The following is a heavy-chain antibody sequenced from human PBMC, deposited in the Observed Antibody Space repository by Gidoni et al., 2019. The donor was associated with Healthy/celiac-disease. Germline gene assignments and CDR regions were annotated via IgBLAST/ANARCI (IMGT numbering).Heavy chain of an antibody. CDR2: IYYSGST. Sequence: QLQLQESGPGLVKPSETLSLTCTFSGGSFSSSSYYWGWIRQPPGKGLEWIGSIYYSGSTYYNPSLKSRVTISVDTSKNQFSLKLSSVTAADTAVYYCARLGVLRFLEWFFDYWGQGTLVTVSS. J-gene: IGHJ4*02. V-gene: IGHV4-39*01. CDR3: ARLGVLRFLEWFFDY. D-gene: IGHD3-3*01. CDR1: GGSFSSSSYY.